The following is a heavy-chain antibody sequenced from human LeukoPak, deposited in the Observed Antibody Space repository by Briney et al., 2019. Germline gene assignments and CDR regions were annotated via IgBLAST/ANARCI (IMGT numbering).Heavy chain of an antibody. CDR2: IYYSGST. CDR3: AADCGGDCYSFDP. CDR1: GGSISSSSYY. Sequence: SETLSLTCTVSGGSISSSSYYWGWIRRPPGKGLEWIGSIYYSGSTYYNPSLKSRVTISVDTSKNQFSLKLSSVTAADTAVYYCAADCGGDCYSFDPWGQGTLVTVSS. J-gene: IGHJ5*02. D-gene: IGHD2-21*01. V-gene: IGHV4-39*01.